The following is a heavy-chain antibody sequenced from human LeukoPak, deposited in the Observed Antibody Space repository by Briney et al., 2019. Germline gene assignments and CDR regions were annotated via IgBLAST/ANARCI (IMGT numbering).Heavy chain of an antibody. CDR2: ISSNGGST. Sequence: GGSLRLSCSASRFTFSSYAMHWVRQAPGKGLEYVSAISSNGGSTYYADSVRGRFTISRDNSKNTLYLQMSSLRAEDTAVYYCVKVKYCSGGSCYGSYGMDVWGKGTTVTVSS. D-gene: IGHD2-15*01. CDR3: VKVKYCSGGSCYGSYGMDV. CDR1: RFTFSSYA. J-gene: IGHJ6*04. V-gene: IGHV3-64D*06.